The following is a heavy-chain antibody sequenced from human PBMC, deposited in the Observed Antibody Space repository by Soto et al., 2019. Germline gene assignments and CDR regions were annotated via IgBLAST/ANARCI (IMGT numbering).Heavy chain of an antibody. CDR2: ISAYNGNT. CDR1: GYTFTSYG. D-gene: IGHD3-9*01. J-gene: IGHJ3*02. Sequence: QVQLVQSGAEVKKPGASVKVSCKASGYTFTSYGISWVRQAPGQGLEWMGWISAYNGNTNYAQKLQGRVTMTTDTPTSTAYMELRSLRSDDTAVYYCARAPTYYDILTGFRDAFDIWGQGTMVTVSS. CDR3: ARAPTYYDILTGFRDAFDI. V-gene: IGHV1-18*01.